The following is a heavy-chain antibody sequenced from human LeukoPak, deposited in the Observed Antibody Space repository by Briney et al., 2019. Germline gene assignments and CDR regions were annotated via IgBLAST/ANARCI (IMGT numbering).Heavy chain of an antibody. CDR2: IKPKTDGETT. D-gene: IGHD2-21*01. CDR1: GFTFSNAY. J-gene: IGHJ4*02. V-gene: IGHV3-15*07. CDR3: ITPLPYSAQ. Sequence: GGSLRLSCAAAGFTFSNAYMNWVRQAPGKGLEWVGRIKPKTDGETTEYAAPVKGRFSISRDDSKNMLYLQMNSLKTEDTAVYYCITPLPYSAQGGQGTLVTVSS.